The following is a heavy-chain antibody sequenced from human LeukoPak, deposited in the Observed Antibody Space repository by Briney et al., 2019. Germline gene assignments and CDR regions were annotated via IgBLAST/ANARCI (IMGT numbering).Heavy chain of an antibody. D-gene: IGHD6-13*01. J-gene: IGHJ4*02. CDR2: IKYDGSGK. CDR3: ARDRDSSGSWEVNFDY. V-gene: IGHV3-7*01. Sequence: GGSLRLSCEASGFAFTDFYMTWVRQAPGKGLEWVASIKYDGSGKYYVDSVKGRSTISRDDAKISLYLQMNNLRAEDTAVYYCARDRDSSGSWEVNFDYWGQGTLVTVSS. CDR1: GFAFTDFY.